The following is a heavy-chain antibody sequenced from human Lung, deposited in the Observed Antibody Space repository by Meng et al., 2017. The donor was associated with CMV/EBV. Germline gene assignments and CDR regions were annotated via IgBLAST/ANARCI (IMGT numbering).Heavy chain of an antibody. CDR3: ARDLNWFDP. Sequence: SVXVSCKAYGYAFSNYGVTWVRQAPGQGPEWMGWISGYNGNTKYAQKFQGRVTMTADTSTSTVYMELRSLTSDDTAVYYCARDLNWFDPWGQGTLVTVSS. J-gene: IGHJ5*02. V-gene: IGHV1-18*01. CDR1: GYAFSNYG. CDR2: ISGYNGNT.